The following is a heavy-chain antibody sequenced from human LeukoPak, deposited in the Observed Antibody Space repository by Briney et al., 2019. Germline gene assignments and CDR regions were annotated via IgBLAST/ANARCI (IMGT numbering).Heavy chain of an antibody. CDR2: IRYDGSNK. V-gene: IGHV3-30*02. CDR3: ASSSSPGDNWFDP. CDR1: GFTFSSCG. Sequence: GGSLRLSFAASGFTFSSCGMHWVRQAPGKGLEWVAFIRYDGSNKYYADSVKGRFTISRDNSKNTLYLQMNSLRAEDTAVYYCASSSSPGDNWFDPWGQGTLVTVSS. D-gene: IGHD6-6*01. J-gene: IGHJ5*02.